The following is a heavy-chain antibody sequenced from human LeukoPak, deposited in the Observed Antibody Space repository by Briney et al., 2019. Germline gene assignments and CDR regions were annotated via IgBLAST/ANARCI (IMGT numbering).Heavy chain of an antibody. D-gene: IGHD1-7*01. Sequence: GGSLRLSCAASGFTFDDHAMHWVRQAPGKGLEWVSGISWNSGSIGYADSVKGRFTVSRDNAKNSLYLQMNSLRAEDTALYYCAKLGSNWNYSPSAFDIWGQGTMVTVSS. CDR2: ISWNSGSI. CDR1: GFTFDDHA. J-gene: IGHJ3*02. V-gene: IGHV3-9*01. CDR3: AKLGSNWNYSPSAFDI.